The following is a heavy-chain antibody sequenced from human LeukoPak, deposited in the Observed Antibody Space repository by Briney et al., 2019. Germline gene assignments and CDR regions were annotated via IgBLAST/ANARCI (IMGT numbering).Heavy chain of an antibody. CDR1: GYTFTGYY. CDR2: INPNSGGT. CDR3: ARGQGLLWFGELLSKTYGMDV. J-gene: IGHJ6*02. Sequence: ASVKVSGKASGYTFTGYYMHWVRQAPGQGLEWMGWINPNSGGTNYAQKFQGRVTMTRDTSISTAYMELSRLRSDDTAVYYCARGQGLLWFGELLSKTYGMDVWGQGTTVTVSS. V-gene: IGHV1-2*02. D-gene: IGHD3-10*01.